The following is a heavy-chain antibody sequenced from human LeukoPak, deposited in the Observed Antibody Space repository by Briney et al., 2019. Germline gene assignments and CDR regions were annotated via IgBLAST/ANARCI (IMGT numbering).Heavy chain of an antibody. Sequence: PGGSLRLFCAASGFTFSNAWMSWVRQAPGKGLEWVGRIKSKNDGGTTDYAAPVKGRFTISRDDSKNTLYLQMNSLKTEDTAVYYCTTRTLRLRYFDWLLYDYWGQGTLVTVSS. D-gene: IGHD3-9*01. V-gene: IGHV3-15*01. CDR2: IKSKNDGGTT. CDR1: GFTFSNAW. CDR3: TTRTLRLRYFDWLLYDY. J-gene: IGHJ4*02.